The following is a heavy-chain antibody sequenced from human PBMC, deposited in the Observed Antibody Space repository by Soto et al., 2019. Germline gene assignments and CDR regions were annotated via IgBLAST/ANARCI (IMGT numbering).Heavy chain of an antibody. D-gene: IGHD3-10*01. CDR2: IMPILGTG. J-gene: IGHJ6*03. CDR3: AREEGSYNMGTFPFYYMDV. Sequence: QVQLVQSGPEVKKSGSSVKVSCKLSGGTFTSETISWVRQAPGQGLEWMGRIMPILGTGNYAQKFQGRITITEDKSTNTGYMELSSLTSEDTAVYVCAREEGSYNMGTFPFYYMDVWGNGTTVTVSS. V-gene: IGHV1-69*08. CDR1: GGTFTSET.